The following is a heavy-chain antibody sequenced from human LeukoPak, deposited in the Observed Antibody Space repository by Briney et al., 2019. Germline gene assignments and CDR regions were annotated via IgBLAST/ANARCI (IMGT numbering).Heavy chain of an antibody. CDR2: INHSGST. D-gene: IGHD3-10*01. CDR3: ARGRRGTYYYGSGSGPAFDY. CDR1: GFTVSSNY. J-gene: IGHJ4*02. Sequence: RTGGSLRLSCAASGFTVSSNYMSWVRQAPGKGLEWIGEINHSGSTNYNPSLKSRVTISVDTSKNQFSLKLSSVTAADTAVYYCARGRRGTYYYGSGSGPAFDYWGQGTLVTVSS. V-gene: IGHV4-34*01.